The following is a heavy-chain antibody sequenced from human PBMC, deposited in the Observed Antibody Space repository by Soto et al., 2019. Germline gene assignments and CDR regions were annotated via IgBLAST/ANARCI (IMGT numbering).Heavy chain of an antibody. J-gene: IGHJ6*02. V-gene: IGHV1-2*02. Sequence: ASVKVSCKASGYTFTGYYVHWVREAPGQGLEWMGWINPETGGTSYAQKFQGRVTLSRDTSINTAYLELSSLRFDDAAVYFCARERFQVISDGMDVWGQGTSVTVSS. CDR1: GYTFTGYY. CDR2: INPETGGT. CDR3: ARERFQVISDGMDV. D-gene: IGHD2-21*01.